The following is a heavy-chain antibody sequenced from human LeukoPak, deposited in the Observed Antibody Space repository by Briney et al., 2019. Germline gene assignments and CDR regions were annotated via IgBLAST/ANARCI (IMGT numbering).Heavy chain of an antibody. CDR1: GGSFSGYY. Sequence: SETPSLTCAVYGGSFSGYYWSWIRQPPGKGLEWIGEINHSGSTNYNPSLKSRVTISVDTSKNQFSLKLSSVTAADTAVYYCARAGIVVVPAAMYYFDYWGQGTLVTVSS. J-gene: IGHJ4*02. V-gene: IGHV4-34*01. CDR2: INHSGST. CDR3: ARAGIVVVPAAMYYFDY. D-gene: IGHD2-2*01.